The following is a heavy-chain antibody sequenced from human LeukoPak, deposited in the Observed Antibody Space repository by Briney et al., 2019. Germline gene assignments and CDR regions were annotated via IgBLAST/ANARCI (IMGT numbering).Heavy chain of an antibody. CDR1: GFTVSSNY. CDR2: IYSGGST. V-gene: IGHV3-66*01. J-gene: IGHJ4*02. CDR3: AREQTPDMLWSYYYDSSGYHY. D-gene: IGHD3-22*01. Sequence: GGSLRLSCAASGFTVSSNYMSWVRQAPGKGLEWVSVIYSGGSTYYADSVKGRFTISRDNSKDTLYLQMNSLRAEDTAVYYCAREQTPDMLWSYYYDSSGYHYWGQGTLVTVSS.